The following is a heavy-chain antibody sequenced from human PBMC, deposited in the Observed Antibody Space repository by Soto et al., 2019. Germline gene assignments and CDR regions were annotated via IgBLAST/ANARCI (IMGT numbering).Heavy chain of an antibody. D-gene: IGHD2-2*01. CDR1: GFTFSSYG. CDR2: ISYDGSNK. CDR3: AKDKGYCSSTSCTYYMDV. J-gene: IGHJ6*03. Sequence: GGSLRLSCAASGFTFSSYGMHWVRQAPGKGLEWVAVISYDGSNKYYADSVKGRFTISRDNSKNTLYLQMNSLRAEDTAVYYCAKDKGYCSSTSCTYYMDVWGKGTTVTVSS. V-gene: IGHV3-30*18.